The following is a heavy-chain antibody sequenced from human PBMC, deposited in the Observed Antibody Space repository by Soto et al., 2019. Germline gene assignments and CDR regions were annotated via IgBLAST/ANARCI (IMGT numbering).Heavy chain of an antibody. CDR1: GGSISGSSYY. J-gene: IGHJ4*02. CDR3: ASYGDYPDY. V-gene: IGHV4-39*01. CDR2: IFYSGTT. D-gene: IGHD4-17*01. Sequence: QLQLRESGPGLVKPSETLSLTCTVSGGSISGSSYYWGWIRQPPGKGLEWIGTIFYSGTTYYNPSLKSRVTISVDTSKNQFSLRLTSVTAADTAVYYCASYGDYPDYWGQGTLVTVSS.